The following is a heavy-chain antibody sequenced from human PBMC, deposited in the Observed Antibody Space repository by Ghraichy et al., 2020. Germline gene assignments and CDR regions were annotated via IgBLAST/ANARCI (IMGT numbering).Heavy chain of an antibody. CDR3: ATSTTVTTPLVYYYYGMDV. V-gene: IGHV3-21*01. Sequence: GESLNISCAASGFTFSSYSMNWVRQAPGKGLEWVSSISSSSSYIYYADSVKGRFTIYRENAKNSLYLQMNSLRAEDTAVYYCATSTTVTTPLVYYYYGMDVWGQGTTVTVSS. CDR1: GFTFSSYS. D-gene: IGHD4-17*01. J-gene: IGHJ6*02. CDR2: ISSSSSYI.